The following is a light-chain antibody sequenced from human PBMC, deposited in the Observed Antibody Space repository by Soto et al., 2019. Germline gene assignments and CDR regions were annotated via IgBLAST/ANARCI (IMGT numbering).Light chain of an antibody. CDR1: SSDVGSYNY. V-gene: IGLV2-14*01. CDR3: SSSTTSSTPVV. J-gene: IGLJ2*01. Sequence: QSALTQPPSVSGSPGQSITISCTGTSSDVGSYNYVSWYQQYPGKAPKLMIYDVSNRPSGVSYRFSGSKSGNTASLTISGVQAEDEADYYCSSSTTSSTPVVFGGGTKLTVL. CDR2: DVS.